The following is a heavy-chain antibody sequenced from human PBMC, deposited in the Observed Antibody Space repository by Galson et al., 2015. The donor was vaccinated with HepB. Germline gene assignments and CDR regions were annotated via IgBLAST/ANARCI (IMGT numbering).Heavy chain of an antibody. V-gene: IGHV1-3*01. CDR1: GYTFTGYA. D-gene: IGHD3-10*01. CDR2: INAGNVNT. Sequence: SVKVSCKASGYTFTGYAMHWVRQAPGQRLEWMGWINAGNVNTKYSQKFQDRFTITRDTSASTAYMDLSSLTSKDTAVYYCARDTGGSGLNSMDVWGQGTTVTVS. CDR3: ARDTGGSGLNSMDV. J-gene: IGHJ6*02.